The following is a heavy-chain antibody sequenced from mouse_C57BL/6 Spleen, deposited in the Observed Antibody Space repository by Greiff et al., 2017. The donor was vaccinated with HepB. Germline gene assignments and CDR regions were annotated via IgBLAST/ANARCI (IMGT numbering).Heavy chain of an antibody. CDR1: GYTFTGYW. Sequence: LEESGAELMKPGASVKLSCKATGYTFTGYWTEWVTQRPGHGLEWIGEILPGSGSTNHNEKFKGKATFTADTSSNTAYMQLSSLTTEDSAIYYCARSGVDYWGQGTTLTVSS. CDR2: ILPGSGST. CDR3: ARSGVDY. V-gene: IGHV1-9*01. J-gene: IGHJ2*01.